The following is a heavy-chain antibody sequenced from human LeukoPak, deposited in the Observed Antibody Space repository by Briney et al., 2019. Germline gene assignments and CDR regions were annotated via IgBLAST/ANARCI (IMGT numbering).Heavy chain of an antibody. CDR3: AKGLSS. CDR1: GFTFSSYA. Sequence: TEGSLRLSCAGSGFTFSSYAMSWVRQAAGKGLEWVSGLSGSGVSTYYADSVKGRFTISRDNSKNTLYLQMNSLRAEDTAVYYCAKGLSSWGQGTLVTVSS. D-gene: IGHD3-10*01. J-gene: IGHJ5*02. CDR2: LSGSGVST. V-gene: IGHV3-23*01.